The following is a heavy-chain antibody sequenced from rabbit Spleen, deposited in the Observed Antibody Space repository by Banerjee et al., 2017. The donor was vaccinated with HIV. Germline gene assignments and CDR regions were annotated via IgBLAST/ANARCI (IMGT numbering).Heavy chain of an antibody. J-gene: IGHJ6*01. Sequence: QVKETGGGLVQPGGSLTLSCKASGFDFRRYYLSWVRQAPGKGLEWIGIISVGEGNTDYANWVNGRLTISSDNAQNTVDLQMNSLTPADTATYFCARDTSSSFSSYGMDLWGPGTLVTVS. D-gene: IGHD1-1*01. CDR2: ISVGEGNT. CDR1: GFDFRRYY. CDR3: ARDTSSSFSSYGMDL. V-gene: IGHV1S7*01.